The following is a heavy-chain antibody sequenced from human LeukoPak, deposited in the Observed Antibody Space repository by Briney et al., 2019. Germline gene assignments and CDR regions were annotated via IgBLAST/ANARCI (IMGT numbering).Heavy chain of an antibody. Sequence: PGGSLRLSCAASGFTFSSYAMNWVRQAPGKGLEWVSAISGSGGSTYYADSVKGRFTISRDNSKNTLYLQMNSLRAEDTAVYYCAKEGYCSGGSCYPTNFDYWGQGTLATVSS. V-gene: IGHV3-23*01. CDR2: ISGSGGST. D-gene: IGHD2-15*01. CDR1: GFTFSSYA. CDR3: AKEGYCSGGSCYPTNFDY. J-gene: IGHJ4*02.